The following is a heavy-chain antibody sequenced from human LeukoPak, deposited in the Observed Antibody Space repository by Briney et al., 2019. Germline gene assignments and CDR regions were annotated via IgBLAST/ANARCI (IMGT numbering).Heavy chain of an antibody. Sequence: ASVKVSCKASGYTFTGYYMHWVRQAPGQGLEWMGWINPNTGGTNFAQKFQGWVTMTRDTSISTAYVELSRLSSDDTAVYYCARDALGHCGGGSCYHFDYWGQGTLVTVSS. CDR1: GYTFTGYY. CDR2: INPNTGGT. D-gene: IGHD2-15*01. J-gene: IGHJ4*02. V-gene: IGHV1-2*04. CDR3: ARDALGHCGGGSCYHFDY.